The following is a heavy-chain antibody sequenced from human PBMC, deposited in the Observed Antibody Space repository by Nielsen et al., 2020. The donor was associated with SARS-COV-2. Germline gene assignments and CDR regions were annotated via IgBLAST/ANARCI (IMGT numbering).Heavy chain of an antibody. CDR1: GFTFSSYA. Sequence: GGSLRLSCAASGFTFSSYAMSWVRQAPGKGLEWVSSISSSSSYIYYADSVKGRFTISRDNAKNSLYLQMNSLRAEDTAVYYCARDGSGSFDYWGQGTLVTVSS. CDR3: ARDGSGSFDY. CDR2: ISSSSSYI. J-gene: IGHJ4*02. V-gene: IGHV3-21*01.